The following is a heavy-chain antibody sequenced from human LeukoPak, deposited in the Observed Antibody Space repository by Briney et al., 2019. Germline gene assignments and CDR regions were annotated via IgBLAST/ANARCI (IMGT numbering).Heavy chain of an antibody. D-gene: IGHD6-13*01. J-gene: IGHJ4*02. V-gene: IGHV1-69*05. Sequence: SVKVSCKASGGTFSSYAISWVRQAPGQGLEWMGGIIPIFGTANYAQKFQGRVTITTDESTSTAYMELSRLRSDDTAVYYCARDKGWSSSFDYWGQGTLVTVSS. CDR3: ARDKGWSSSFDY. CDR1: GGTFSSYA. CDR2: IIPIFGTA.